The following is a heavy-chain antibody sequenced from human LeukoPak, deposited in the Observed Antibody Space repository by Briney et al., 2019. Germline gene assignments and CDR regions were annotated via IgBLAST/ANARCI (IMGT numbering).Heavy chain of an antibody. J-gene: IGHJ5*02. CDR1: GFTFSSYA. CDR2: ISYDGSNK. Sequence: PGRSLRLSCAASGFTFSSYAMHWVRQAPGKGLEWVAVISYDGSNKYYADSVKGRFTISRDNSKNTLYLQMNSLRAEDTAVYYCAKESHIVVVTAAFPNWFDPWGQGTLVTVSS. D-gene: IGHD2-21*02. V-gene: IGHV3-30*04. CDR3: AKESHIVVVTAAFPNWFDP.